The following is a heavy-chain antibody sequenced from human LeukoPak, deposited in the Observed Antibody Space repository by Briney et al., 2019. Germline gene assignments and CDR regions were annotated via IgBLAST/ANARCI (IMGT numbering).Heavy chain of an antibody. CDR2: ISVTGDIA. CDR1: GFTFSSYA. V-gene: IGHV3-23*01. Sequence: GGSLRLSCAASGFTFSSYAMSWLRQTPQKGLEWVSGISVTGDIAYYADSVKGRFTIARDNSRTTLYLQLNSLRADDTAVYYCAKSHITRYPLQYYFDLWGQGAQVTVSS. D-gene: IGHD2-21*01. J-gene: IGHJ4*02. CDR3: AKSHITRYPLQYYFDL.